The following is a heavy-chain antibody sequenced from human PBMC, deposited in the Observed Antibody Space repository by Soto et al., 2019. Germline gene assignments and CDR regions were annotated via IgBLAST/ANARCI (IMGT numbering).Heavy chain of an antibody. CDR1: GGTFSSYT. CDR2: IIPILGIA. Sequence: ASVKVSCKASGGTFSSYTISWVRQAPGQGLEWMGRIIPILGIANYAQKFQGRVTITADKSTSTAYMELSSLRSEDTAVYYCARGHCSSTSCYDWDPYFDYWGQGTLVTVSS. CDR3: ARGHCSSTSCYDWDPYFDY. J-gene: IGHJ4*02. D-gene: IGHD2-2*01. V-gene: IGHV1-69*02.